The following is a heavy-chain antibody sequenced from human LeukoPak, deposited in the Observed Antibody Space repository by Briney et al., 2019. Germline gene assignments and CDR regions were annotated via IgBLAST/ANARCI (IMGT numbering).Heavy chain of an antibody. J-gene: IGHJ4*02. V-gene: IGHV2-5*02. CDR3: AHSTDRYSSSWYYFDY. CDR1: GFSLTTRDVG. Sequence: SGPTLVNPTQTLTLTCTFSGFSLTTRDVGVGWIRQPPGRALEWLALIYWDDDRRYSPSLSSRLTITKDTSKNQVVLTMTNMASVDTATYYCAHSTDRYSSSWYYFDYWGQETLVTVSS. CDR2: IYWDDDR. D-gene: IGHD6-13*01.